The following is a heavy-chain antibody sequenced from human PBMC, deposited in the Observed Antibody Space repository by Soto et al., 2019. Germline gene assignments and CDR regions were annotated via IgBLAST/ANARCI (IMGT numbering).Heavy chain of an antibody. V-gene: IGHV3-7*05. CDR3: ARRREGTGRTLDY. CDR1: GSPFGPYG. Sequence: EVHLVESGGGLVQRGGPLRLSCAAPGSPFGPYGKTWVRRAPGKGLEWVANINQDGSGKYYVDSVRGRFTISRDNAHNSLYLQTNSLRDEDTAVYFCARRREGTGRTLDYWGQGTLVTVSS. J-gene: IGHJ4*02. D-gene: IGHD1-1*01. CDR2: INQDGSGK.